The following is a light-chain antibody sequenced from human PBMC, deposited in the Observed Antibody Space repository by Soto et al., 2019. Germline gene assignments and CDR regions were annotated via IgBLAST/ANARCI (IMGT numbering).Light chain of an antibody. CDR2: NNN. Sequence: VTEPASASVNTGQRVTISCSGSRSNIGSNTVNWYQQLPGAAPKVLIQNNNQRPSGVPDRFSGSKSGTSASLAISGLQSGDEADYSCGAWDDTLNGYVFGFGTKV. J-gene: IGLJ1*01. CDR3: GAWDDTLNGYV. CDR1: RSNIGSNT. V-gene: IGLV1-44*01.